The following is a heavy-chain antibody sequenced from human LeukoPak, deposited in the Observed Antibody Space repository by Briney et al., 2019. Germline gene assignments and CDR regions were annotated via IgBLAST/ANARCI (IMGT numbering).Heavy chain of an antibody. CDR3: ARDETYYYDSSGYYYDY. J-gene: IGHJ4*02. V-gene: IGHV3-30*02. Sequence: GGSLRLSCAASGFTFSSYGMHWVRQAPGKGLEWVAFIRYDGSNKYYADSVKGRFTISRDNSKNTLYLQMNSLRAEDTAVYYCARDETYYYDSSGYYYDYWGQGTLVTVSS. D-gene: IGHD3-22*01. CDR1: GFTFSSYG. CDR2: IRYDGSNK.